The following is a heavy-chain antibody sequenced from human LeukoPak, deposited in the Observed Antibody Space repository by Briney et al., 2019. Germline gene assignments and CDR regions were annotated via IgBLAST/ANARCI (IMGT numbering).Heavy chain of an antibody. CDR1: GGSISSGSYY. V-gene: IGHV4-61*02. CDR3: ARGSGTTAQDAFDI. D-gene: IGHD1-1*01. J-gene: IGHJ3*02. CDR2: IYTSGST. Sequence: SQTLSLTCTVSGGSISSGSYYWSWIRQPAGKGLEWIGRIYTSGSTNYNPSLKSRVTISVDTSKNQFSLKLSSVTAADTAVYYCARGSGTTAQDAFDIWGQGTMVTVSS.